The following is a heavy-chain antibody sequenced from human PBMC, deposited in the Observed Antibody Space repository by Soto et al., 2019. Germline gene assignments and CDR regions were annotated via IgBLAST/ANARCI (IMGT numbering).Heavy chain of an antibody. Sequence: XGILSLTFAVYGGSFSGHSWTWIRQSPGKGLEWIGDINHSGRVNYSPSLKSRVTISLDTSKNQFSPNLRSVTAADTAVYYCARLPSRHLVDYWGQGTLVTVSS. D-gene: IGHD3-3*02. V-gene: IGHV4-34*01. CDR2: INHSGRV. J-gene: IGHJ4*02. CDR1: GGSFSGHS. CDR3: ARLPSRHLVDY.